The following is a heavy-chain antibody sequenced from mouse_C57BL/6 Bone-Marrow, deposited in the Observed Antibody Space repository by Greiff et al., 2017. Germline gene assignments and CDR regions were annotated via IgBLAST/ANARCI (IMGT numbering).Heavy chain of an antibody. CDR3: TRAIYYGSSLDY. CDR1: GYTFTDYE. CDR2: IDPETGGT. J-gene: IGHJ2*01. V-gene: IGHV1-15*01. D-gene: IGHD1-1*01. Sequence: VQRVESGAELVRPGASVTLSCKASGYTFTDYEMHWVKQTPVHGLEWIGAIDPETGGTAYNQKFKGKAILTADKSSSTAYMELRSLTSEDSAVYYCTRAIYYGSSLDYWGQGTTLTGSS.